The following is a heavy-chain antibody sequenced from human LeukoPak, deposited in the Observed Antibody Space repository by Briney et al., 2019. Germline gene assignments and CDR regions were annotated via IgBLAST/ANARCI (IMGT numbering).Heavy chain of an antibody. CDR2: IYHSGST. J-gene: IGHJ3*02. CDR1: GGSISSSNW. D-gene: IGHD3-16*01. V-gene: IGHV4-4*02. Sequence: PSETLSLTCAVSGGSISSSNWWNWVRQPPGKGLEWIGEIYHSGSTNYNPSLKSRVTIPVDRSKNQFSVKLRSVTAADTAISYCVRDLGSDNPAFDIWGQGTMVTVSS. CDR3: VRDLGSDNPAFDI.